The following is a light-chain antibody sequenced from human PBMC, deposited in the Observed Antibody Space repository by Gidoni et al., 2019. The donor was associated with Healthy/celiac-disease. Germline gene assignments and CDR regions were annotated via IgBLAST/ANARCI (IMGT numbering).Light chain of an antibody. Sequence: DIVMTQSPLSLPVTPGEPASISCRSSQSLLHSNGYNYLDWYLQKPGQSPQLLIYLGSNRASGVPDRFSVSGSGTDFTLKISRVEAEDVGVYYCMQALQTPYTFXXXTKLEIK. V-gene: IGKV2-28*01. CDR2: LGS. CDR1: QSLLHSNGYNY. CDR3: MQALQTPYT. J-gene: IGKJ2*01.